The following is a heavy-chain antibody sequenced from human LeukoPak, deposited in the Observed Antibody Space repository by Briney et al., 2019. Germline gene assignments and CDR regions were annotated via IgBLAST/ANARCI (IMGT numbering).Heavy chain of an antibody. CDR2: IHVGNGNT. J-gene: IGHJ4*02. V-gene: IGHV1-3*01. CDR1: RYPFTSYA. Sequence: GASVKVSCKASRYPFTSYAMHWMRQAPGQTLEWMGWIHVGNGNTEYSQKFQGRDTITRDTPATTTYMELSSLRTEDTAVYYCARVDGSGPNAPNDCWGQGSLVTVSS. D-gene: IGHD3-10*01. CDR3: ARVDGSGPNAPNDC.